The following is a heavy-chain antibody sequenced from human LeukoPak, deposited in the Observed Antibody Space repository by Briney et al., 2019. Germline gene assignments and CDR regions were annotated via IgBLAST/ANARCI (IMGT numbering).Heavy chain of an antibody. CDR1: GGSFSGYY. D-gene: IGHD6-19*01. CDR2: INHSGST. Sequence: SETLSLTCAVYGGSFSGYYWSWIRQPPGKGLEWMGEINHSGSTNYNPSLKSRVTISVDTSKNQFSLKLSSVTAADTAVYYCARAPQWLVLGGYYGMDVWGQGTTVTVSS. CDR3: ARAPQWLVLGGYYGMDV. V-gene: IGHV4-34*01. J-gene: IGHJ6*02.